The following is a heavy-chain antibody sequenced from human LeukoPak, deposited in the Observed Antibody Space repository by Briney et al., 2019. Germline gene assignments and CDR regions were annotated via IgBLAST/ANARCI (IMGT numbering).Heavy chain of an antibody. V-gene: IGHV4-34*01. J-gene: IGHJ5*02. D-gene: IGHD3-16*01. CDR2: INHSGST. Sequence: SETLSLTCAVYGGSFSGYYWSWIRQPPGKGLEWIGEINHSGSTNYNPSLKSRVAMSVDTSKNQFSLKLTSVTAADTAMYYCARGMTAFDPWGQGTLVTVSS. CDR3: ARGMTAFDP. CDR1: GGSFSGYY.